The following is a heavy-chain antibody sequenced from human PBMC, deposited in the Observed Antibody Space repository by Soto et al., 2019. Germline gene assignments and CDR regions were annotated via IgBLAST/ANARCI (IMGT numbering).Heavy chain of an antibody. CDR3: ARDRSYYDSSGSYSPPY. J-gene: IGHJ4*02. CDR2: ISGSAATT. D-gene: IGHD3-22*01. V-gene: IGHV3-23*01. Sequence: GGSLRLSCAGSGFTFSSYAMNWVRQAPGKGLEWVSAISGSAATTHFADSVKGRFTISRDNSKNTLYLQMNSLRAEDTAVYYCARDRSYYDSSGSYSPPYWGQGTLVTVSS. CDR1: GFTFSSYA.